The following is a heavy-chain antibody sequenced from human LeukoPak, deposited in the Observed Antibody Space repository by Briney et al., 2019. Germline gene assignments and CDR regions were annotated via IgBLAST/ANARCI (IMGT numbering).Heavy chain of an antibody. D-gene: IGHD6-19*01. CDR1: GFTFDVYG. Sequence: PGGSLRLSCAASGFTFDVYGMSWVRQAPGKGLEWVSGINWNGGSTGYADSVKGRFTISRDNAKNSLYLQMNSLRAEDTGLYYCARVSSGWYSNAFDIWGQGTMVTVSS. J-gene: IGHJ3*02. V-gene: IGHV3-20*04. CDR2: INWNGGST. CDR3: ARVSSGWYSNAFDI.